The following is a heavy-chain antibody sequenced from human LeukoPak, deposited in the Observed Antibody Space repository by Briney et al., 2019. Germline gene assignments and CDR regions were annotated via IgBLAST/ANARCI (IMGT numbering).Heavy chain of an antibody. CDR3: AKPIAVAGSYYYMDV. CDR2: IWYDGSNK. D-gene: IGHD6-19*01. J-gene: IGHJ6*03. V-gene: IGHV3-33*03. CDR1: GFTFSSYG. Sequence: GRSLRLSCAASGFTFSSYGMHWVRQAPGKGLEWVAVIWYDGSNKYYADSEKGRFTISRDNSKNTLYLQMNSLKVEDTAVYYCAKPIAVAGSYYYMDVWGKGTTVTVSS.